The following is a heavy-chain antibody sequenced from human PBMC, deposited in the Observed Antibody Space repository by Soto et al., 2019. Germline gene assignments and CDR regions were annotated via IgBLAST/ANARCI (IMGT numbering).Heavy chain of an antibody. D-gene: IGHD1-26*01. Sequence: PSETLSLTCTVSGGSISSSSYYWGWIREPPGKGLEWIGSMYYSGSTYYNPSLKSRVTISVDTSKNQFSLKLSSVTAADTAVYYCSRSGWQLQRGWFDPWGQGTLVTLSS. CDR2: MYYSGST. CDR1: GGSISSSSYY. V-gene: IGHV4-39*01. CDR3: SRSGWQLQRGWFDP. J-gene: IGHJ5*02.